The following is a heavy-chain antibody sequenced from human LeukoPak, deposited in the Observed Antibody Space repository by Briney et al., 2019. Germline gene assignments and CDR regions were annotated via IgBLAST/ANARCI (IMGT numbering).Heavy chain of an antibody. Sequence: PGGSLRLSCAASGFTFSSYAMHWVRQAPGKGLEWVAVISYDGDDGSNIYYADSVTGRFTISRDNSRNTLYLQMNSLRGDDTAVYYCAKDVGKWESLHFFDYWGQGTLVTVSS. J-gene: IGHJ4*02. CDR3: AKDVGKWESLHFFDY. D-gene: IGHD1-26*01. V-gene: IGHV3-30-3*01. CDR1: GFTFSSYA. CDR2: ISYDGDDGSNI.